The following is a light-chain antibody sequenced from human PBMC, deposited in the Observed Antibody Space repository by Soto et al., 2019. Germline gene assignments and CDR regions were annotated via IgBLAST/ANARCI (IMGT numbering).Light chain of an antibody. Sequence: QSALTQPASVSGSPGQSITISCTGTSSDVGSYNLVSWYQQHPGKAPKLMIYEGSKRPSGVSSRFSGSKSGNTASLTISGLQAEDEADYYCCSYAGGTTFVVFGGGIKLTVL. CDR1: SSDVGSYNL. CDR2: EGS. J-gene: IGLJ2*01. CDR3: CSYAGGTTFVV. V-gene: IGLV2-23*03.